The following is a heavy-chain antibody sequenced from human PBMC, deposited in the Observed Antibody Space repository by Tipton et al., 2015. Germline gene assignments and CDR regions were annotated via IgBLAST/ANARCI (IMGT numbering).Heavy chain of an antibody. CDR3: ACQDYDSLTRDYQTVDY. CDR1: AYSISSDYY. V-gene: IGHV4-38-2*01. D-gene: IGHD3-9*01. J-gene: IGHJ4*02. CDR2: ISHSGNT. Sequence: TLSLTCAVSAYSISSDYYWGWIRQPPGKGLEWIGSISHSGNTYYNPSLKSRVTMSRDTSKNQFSLKLTSVTAADTAVYYCACQDYDSLTRDYQTVDYSGLGTLFTVSS.